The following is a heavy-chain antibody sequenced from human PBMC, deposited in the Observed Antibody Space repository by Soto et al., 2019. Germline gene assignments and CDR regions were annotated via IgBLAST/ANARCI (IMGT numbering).Heavy chain of an antibody. D-gene: IGHD2-8*02. CDR2: ISAYNGNT. Sequence: ASVKVSCKASGYTFTSYGISWVRQAPGQGLEWMGWISAYNGNTNYAQKLQGRVTMTTDTSTSTPYMELRSLRSDDTAVYYCARVPRGTTGPYFDYWGQGTLVTVSS. CDR3: ARVPRGTTGPYFDY. CDR1: GYTFTSYG. V-gene: IGHV1-18*04. J-gene: IGHJ4*02.